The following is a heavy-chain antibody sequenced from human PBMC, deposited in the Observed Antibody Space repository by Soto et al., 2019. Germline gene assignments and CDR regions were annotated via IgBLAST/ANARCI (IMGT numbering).Heavy chain of an antibody. V-gene: IGHV1-46*01. CDR2: INPSGGST. CDR3: ARVYSVPAAMFAFHYYYGMDV. D-gene: IGHD2-2*01. Sequence: GASVKVSCKASGYTFTSYYMHWVRQAPGQGLEWMGIINPSGGSTSYAQKFQGRVTMTRDTSTSTVYMELSSLRSEDTAVYYCARVYSVPAAMFAFHYYYGMDVWGQGTTVTVSS. J-gene: IGHJ6*02. CDR1: GYTFTSYY.